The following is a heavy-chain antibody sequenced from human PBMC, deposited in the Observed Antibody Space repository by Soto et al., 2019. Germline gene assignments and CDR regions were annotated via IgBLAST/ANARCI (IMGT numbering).Heavy chain of an antibody. CDR3: AKDLPTYDILAPVFDY. J-gene: IGHJ4*02. CDR1: GFTFSSYG. CDR2: ISYDGSNK. V-gene: IGHV3-30*18. Sequence: PGGSLRLSCAASGFTFSSYGMHWVRQAPGKTLEWVAVISYDGSNKYYADSVKGRFTISRDNSKNTLYLQMNSLRAEDTAVYYCAKDLPTYDILAPVFDYWGQGTLVTVSS. D-gene: IGHD3-9*01.